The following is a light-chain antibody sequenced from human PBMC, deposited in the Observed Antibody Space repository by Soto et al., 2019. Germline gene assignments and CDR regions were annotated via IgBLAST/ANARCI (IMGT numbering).Light chain of an antibody. Sequence: QSVLTQPPSVSAAPGQMVTISCSGSSSNIGNNYVSWYQQLPGTAPKLLIYDNNKRPSGIPDRFSGSKSGTSGTLAITGLQTGDEADYYCATWDGSLPAEVFGGGTKLTVL. J-gene: IGLJ2*01. CDR1: SSNIGNNY. CDR3: ATWDGSLPAEV. CDR2: DNN. V-gene: IGLV1-51*01.